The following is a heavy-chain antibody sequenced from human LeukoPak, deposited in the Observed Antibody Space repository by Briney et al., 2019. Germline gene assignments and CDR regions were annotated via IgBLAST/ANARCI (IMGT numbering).Heavy chain of an antibody. J-gene: IGHJ3*02. V-gene: IGHV3-21*01. Sequence: GGSLVLSCAASGFIFSSYTINWVRQAPGKGLEWVSSISSSSGYIYYADSVKGRFTISRDNAKNSLYLQMNSLRAEDTAMYYCARDRKESISDAFDIWGQGTMVTVSS. CDR1: GFIFSSYT. CDR2: ISSSSGYI. CDR3: ARDRKESISDAFDI. D-gene: IGHD6-6*01.